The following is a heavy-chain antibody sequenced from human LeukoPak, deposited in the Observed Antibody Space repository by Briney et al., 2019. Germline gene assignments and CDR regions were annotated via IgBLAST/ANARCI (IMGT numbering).Heavy chain of an antibody. CDR3: ARVRYDRRMEL. CDR2: INPNSGGT. Sequence: ASVNVSCQASGYTFTGYYMPWVGHAPGQGRGWMGWINPNSGGTNYAQTFQGRVTMTRDTSISTAYMELSRLRSDDTAVYYCARVRYDRRMELWGQGTLVTVSS. J-gene: IGHJ4*02. V-gene: IGHV1-2*02. CDR1: GYTFTGYY. D-gene: IGHD3-22*01.